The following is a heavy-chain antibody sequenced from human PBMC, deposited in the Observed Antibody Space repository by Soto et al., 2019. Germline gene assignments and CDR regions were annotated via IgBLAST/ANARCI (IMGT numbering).Heavy chain of an antibody. J-gene: IGHJ4*02. D-gene: IGHD3-10*01. V-gene: IGHV3-30*18. CDR1: GFTFSSYG. CDR2: ISYDGSNK. Sequence: PGGSLRLSCAASGFTFSSYGMHWVRQAPGKGLEWVAVISYDGSNKYYADSVKGRFTISRDNSKNTLYLQMNSLRAEDTAVYYCAKETVWFGELWLFDYWGQGTLVTVSS. CDR3: AKETVWFGELWLFDY.